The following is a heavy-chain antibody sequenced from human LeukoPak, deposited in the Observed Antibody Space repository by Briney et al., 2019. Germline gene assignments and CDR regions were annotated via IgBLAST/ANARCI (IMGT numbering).Heavy chain of an antibody. J-gene: IGHJ4*02. CDR2: ISSSSSTI. CDR3: ARDPEQTIVVVPAAPDY. CDR1: GFTFSSYS. Sequence: GGSLRLSCAASGFTFSSYSMNWVRQAPGKGLEWVSYISSSSSTIYYADSVKGRFTISRDNAKNSLYLQMNSLRAEDTAVYYCARDPEQTIVVVPAAPDYWGQGTLVTVSS. D-gene: IGHD2-2*01. V-gene: IGHV3-48*01.